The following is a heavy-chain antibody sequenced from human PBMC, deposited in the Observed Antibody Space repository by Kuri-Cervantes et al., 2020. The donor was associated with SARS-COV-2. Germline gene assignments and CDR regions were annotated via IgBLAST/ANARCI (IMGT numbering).Heavy chain of an antibody. CDR3: ARGGRIAVAGILLPLYYYGMDV. CDR1: GGSFSGYY. V-gene: IGHV4-34*01. Sequence: SETLSLTCAVYGGSFSGYYWSWIRQPPGKGLEWIGEINHSGSTNYNPSLKSRVTISVDTSKNQFSLKLSSVTAADTAVYYCARGGRIAVAGILLPLYYYGMDVWGQGPRSPSP. J-gene: IGHJ6*02. CDR2: INHSGST. D-gene: IGHD6-19*01.